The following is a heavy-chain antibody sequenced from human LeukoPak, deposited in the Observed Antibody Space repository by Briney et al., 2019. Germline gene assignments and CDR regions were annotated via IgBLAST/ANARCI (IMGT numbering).Heavy chain of an antibody. D-gene: IGHD3-22*01. Sequence: GGSLRLSCAASGFTFISYNMNWVRQAPGKGLEWVSYISSSSNTIYYADSVKGRFTISRDNAKNTLYLQMNSLRAEDTAVYYCAKDRDYYDSSGYYSYYFDYWGQGTLVTVSS. CDR2: ISSSSNTI. J-gene: IGHJ4*02. V-gene: IGHV3-48*04. CDR1: GFTFISYN. CDR3: AKDRDYYDSSGYYSYYFDY.